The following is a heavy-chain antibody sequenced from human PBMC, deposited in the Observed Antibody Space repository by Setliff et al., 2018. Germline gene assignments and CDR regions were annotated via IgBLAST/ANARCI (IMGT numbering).Heavy chain of an antibody. CDR2: ISAHTGNT. Sequence: ASVKVSCKTSGYTFSAYGIAWVRQAPGQGLEWMGWISAHTGNTFYSPKFQGRVTLTTDTSTSTAYVVLMSLRSDDTAVYYCSRLVRFCIRTSCQPLSGGEFWGQGTLVTVSS. J-gene: IGHJ4*02. CDR1: GYTFSAYG. V-gene: IGHV1-18*01. D-gene: IGHD2-2*01. CDR3: SRLVRFCIRTSCQPLSGGEF.